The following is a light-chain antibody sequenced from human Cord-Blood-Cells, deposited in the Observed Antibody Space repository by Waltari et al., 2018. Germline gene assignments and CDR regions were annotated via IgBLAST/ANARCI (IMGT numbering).Light chain of an antibody. CDR3: SSYTSSSTWV. CDR1: SSDVGSYNR. CDR2: EVS. J-gene: IGLJ3*02. V-gene: IGLV2-18*02. Sequence: QSALTQPPPVSGSPGQSVTISCTVTSSDVGSYNRVSWYQQPPGTAPKLMIYEVSNRPSGVPDRFSGSKSGNTASLTISGLQAEDEADYYCSSYTSSSTWVFGGGTKLTVL.